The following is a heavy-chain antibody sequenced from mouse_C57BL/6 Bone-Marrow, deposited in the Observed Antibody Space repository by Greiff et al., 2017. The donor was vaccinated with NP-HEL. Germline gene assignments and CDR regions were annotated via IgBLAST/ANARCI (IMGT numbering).Heavy chain of an antibody. Sequence: QVQLQQPGTELVKPGEEGKRAGESSGYTFTSYWMHWVKQRPGQGLEWIGNINPSNGGTDYNEKFKSKATLTVDKSSSTAYMQLSSLTSEDSAVYYCARRHYGGSYGFAYWGQGTLVTVSA. V-gene: IGHV1-53*01. J-gene: IGHJ3*01. CDR1: GYTFTSYW. CDR2: INPSNGGT. D-gene: IGHD1-1*01. CDR3: ARRHYGGSYGFAY.